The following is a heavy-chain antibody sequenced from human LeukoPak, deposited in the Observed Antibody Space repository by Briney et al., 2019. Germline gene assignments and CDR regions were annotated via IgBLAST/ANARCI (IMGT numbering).Heavy chain of an antibody. D-gene: IGHD3-22*01. Sequence: SETLSLTCTVSGGSISSSSYYWGWIRQPPGKGREWIVIIYYSGSTYYNPSLKTRVTISLDTSKNPFSMKLSFVTAADPAVYYCARARDYYDSSGYYSGDKAFDIWGQGTMVTVSS. V-gene: IGHV4-39*07. J-gene: IGHJ3*02. CDR2: IYYSGST. CDR3: ARARDYYDSSGYYSGDKAFDI. CDR1: GGSISSSSYY.